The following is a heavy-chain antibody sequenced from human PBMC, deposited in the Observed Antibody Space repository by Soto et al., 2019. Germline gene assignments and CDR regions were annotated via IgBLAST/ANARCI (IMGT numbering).Heavy chain of an antibody. Sequence: SETLSLTCAVSGGSFRGYFWSWIRQSPDKGLEWIGEINDSGSTYYNPSFKSRLTISVDTSKSQISLTLTSVTAADSAVYYCQGGGFCGQRTRVTVSS. CDR1: GGSFRGYF. J-gene: IGHJ4*02. CDR2: INDSGST. D-gene: IGHD5-12*01. V-gene: IGHV4-34*01. CDR3: QGGGF.